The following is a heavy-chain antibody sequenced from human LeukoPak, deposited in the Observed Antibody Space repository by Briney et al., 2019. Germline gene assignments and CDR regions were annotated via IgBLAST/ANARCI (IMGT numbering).Heavy chain of an antibody. CDR3: ARGQGGYSTVSDFDY. CDR2: INRSGST. Sequence: SETLSLTCAVYGGSFSGYYWSGIRQPPGKGLEWIGEINRSGSTNYNPSLKSRVTISVDTSKNQFSLKLSSVTAADTAVYYCARGQGGYSTVSDFDYWGQGTLVTVSS. V-gene: IGHV4-34*01. CDR1: GGSFSGYY. J-gene: IGHJ4*02. D-gene: IGHD5-18*01.